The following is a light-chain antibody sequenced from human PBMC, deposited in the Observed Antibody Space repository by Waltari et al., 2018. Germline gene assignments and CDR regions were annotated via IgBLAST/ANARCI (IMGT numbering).Light chain of an antibody. V-gene: IGKV1-8*01. J-gene: IGKJ1*01. CDR2: DAT. Sequence: AIRMTQSPSSLSASTGDKITITCRASQDIRSYLGWYQKKPGKAPKLLVCDATSLQTGVPSRFSANGSGTDFSRTISNLQSEDFAIYHCQQYYSYPRTFGQGTKVEVK. CDR3: QQYYSYPRT. CDR1: QDIRSY.